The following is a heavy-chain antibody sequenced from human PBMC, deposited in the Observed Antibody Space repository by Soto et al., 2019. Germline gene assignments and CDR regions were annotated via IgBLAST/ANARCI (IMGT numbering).Heavy chain of an antibody. D-gene: IGHD5-18*01. J-gene: IGHJ5*02. V-gene: IGHV4-59*08. CDR2: IYYSGST. CDR3: ASSPQGVFGTAMVVGSWFDP. Sequence: SETLSLTCTVSGGSISSYYWSWIRQPPGKGLEWIGYIYYSGSTNYNPSLKSRVTISVDTSKNQFSLKLSSVTAADTAVYYCASSPQGVFGTAMVVGSWFDPWGQGTLVTVSS. CDR1: GGSISSYY.